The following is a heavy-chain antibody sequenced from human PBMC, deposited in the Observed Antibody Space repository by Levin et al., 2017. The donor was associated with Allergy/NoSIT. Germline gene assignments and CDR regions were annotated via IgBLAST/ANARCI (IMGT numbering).Heavy chain of an antibody. CDR3: ARGASGYEPPDY. D-gene: IGHD5-12*01. Sequence: SQTLSLTCTVSGGSISSGDYYWSWIRQSPGKGLEWIGYIYNSGTTNYNPSLKSRLAMSLDTSKNQLSLRLTSVTAADTAVYYCARGASGYEPPDYWGQGTPVTVSS. CDR2: IYNSGTT. J-gene: IGHJ4*02. CDR1: GGSISSGDYY. V-gene: IGHV4-30-4*01.